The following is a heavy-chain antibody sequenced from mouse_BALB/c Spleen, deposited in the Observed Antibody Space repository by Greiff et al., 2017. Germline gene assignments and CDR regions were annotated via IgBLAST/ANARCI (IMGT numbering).Heavy chain of an antibody. V-gene: IGHV1S29*02. J-gene: IGHJ4*01. CDR1: GYTFTDYN. CDR3: ARADDLYAMDY. Sequence: VQLKESGPELVKPGASVKISCKASGYTFTDYNMHWVKQSHGKSLEWIGYIYPYNGGTGYNQKFKSKATLTVDNSSSTAYMELRSLTSEDSAVYYCARADDLYAMDYWGQGTSVTVSS. D-gene: IGHD2-3*01. CDR2: IYPYNGGT.